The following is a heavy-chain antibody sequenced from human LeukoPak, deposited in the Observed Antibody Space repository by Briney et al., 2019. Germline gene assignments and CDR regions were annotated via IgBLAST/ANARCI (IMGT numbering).Heavy chain of an antibody. Sequence: PGGSLRLSCLASGFTFDNYGMNWVRQAPGKGLEWVSGINWNGGATGYADSVKGRFTIFRDNAKNSLYLQMNSLRADDTALYYCARGDDAFDIWGQGTLVTVSS. J-gene: IGHJ3*02. V-gene: IGHV3-20*04. CDR2: INWNGGAT. CDR1: GFTFDNYG. CDR3: ARGDDAFDI.